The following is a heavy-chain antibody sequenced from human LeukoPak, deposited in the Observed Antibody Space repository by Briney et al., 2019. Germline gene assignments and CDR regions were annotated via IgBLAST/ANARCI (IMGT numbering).Heavy chain of an antibody. CDR3: ASFYQAYYFDY. CDR1: GGSVSSGSYY. D-gene: IGHD2-21*01. J-gene: IGHJ4*02. CDR2: IYYTGST. V-gene: IGHV4-61*01. Sequence: SETLSLTCTVSGGSVSSGSYYWSWIRQPPGRGLEWIGYIYYTGSTNYSPSLKSRVTISVDTSKNQFSLKLSSVTAADTAVYYCASFYQAYYFDYWGQGTLVTVSS.